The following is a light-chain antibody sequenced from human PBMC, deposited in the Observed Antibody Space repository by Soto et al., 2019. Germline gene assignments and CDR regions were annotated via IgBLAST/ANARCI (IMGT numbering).Light chain of an antibody. CDR2: ETD. Sequence: QSVLTQPPSVSAAPGQKVTISCSGSSSNIGNNYVSWYQQLPGVAPKLLIYETDKRLSGVPDRISGSKSGTSATLGITGLQAGDEADYHCGTWDSSLSAHVFGTGTKVTVL. V-gene: IGLV1-51*02. CDR1: SSNIGNNY. CDR3: GTWDSSLSAHV. J-gene: IGLJ1*01.